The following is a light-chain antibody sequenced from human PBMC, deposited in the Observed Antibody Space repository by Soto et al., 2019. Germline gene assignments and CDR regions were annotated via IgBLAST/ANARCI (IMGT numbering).Light chain of an antibody. CDR3: CSYAGSYPFV. J-gene: IGLJ1*01. CDR1: SSDVGGYNY. CDR2: DVD. Sequence: QSVLTQPRSVSGSPGQSVTISCTGTSSDVGGYNYVSWYQHHPGKAPKLMIYDVDKRPSGVPGRFSGSKSGNTASLTISGLQAEDEADYYCCSYAGSYPFVLGTGTKVTVL. V-gene: IGLV2-11*01.